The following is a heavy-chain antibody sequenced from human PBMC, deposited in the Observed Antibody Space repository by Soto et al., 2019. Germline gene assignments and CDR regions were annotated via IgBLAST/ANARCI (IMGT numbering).Heavy chain of an antibody. CDR1: GGSINSYY. CDR3: ARHYYDFWSGSPYYFDY. V-gene: IGHV4-59*05. CDR2: IYYSGST. D-gene: IGHD3-3*01. Sequence: PSETLSLTCTVSGGSINSYYWNWIRQPPGRGLEWIGSIYYSGSTYYNPSLKSRVTISVDTSKNQFSLKLSSVTAADTAVYYCARHYYDFWSGSPYYFDYWGQGTLVTVSS. J-gene: IGHJ4*02.